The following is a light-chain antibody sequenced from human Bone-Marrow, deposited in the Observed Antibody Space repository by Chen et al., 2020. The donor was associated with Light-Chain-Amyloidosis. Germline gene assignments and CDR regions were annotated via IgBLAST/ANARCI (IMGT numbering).Light chain of an antibody. CDR2: QDS. V-gene: IGLV3-25*03. Sequence: SYDLTQPPSVSVSPGQTASITCSGDKLGDKYACWYQQKPGQSPVLVIYQDSKRPSGIPERFSGSSSGTTATLTISGVQAEDEADYHCQSADSSGTYEVIFGGGTKLTVL. CDR1: KLGDKY. CDR3: QSADSSGTYEVI. J-gene: IGLJ2*01.